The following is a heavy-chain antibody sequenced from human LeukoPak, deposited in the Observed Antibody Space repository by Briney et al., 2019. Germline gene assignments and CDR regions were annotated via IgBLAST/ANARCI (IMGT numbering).Heavy chain of an antibody. CDR1: GYSISSGFY. V-gene: IGHV4-38-2*02. CDR3: AKLEGYSGSPFDY. Sequence: MASETLSLTCTVSGYSISSGFYWGWIRQPPGKGLEWIGSIYHSGSTYYNPSLESRVTISVDTSKNQFSLKLSSVTAADTAVYYCAKLEGYSGSPFDYWGQGTLVTVSS. CDR2: IYHSGST. J-gene: IGHJ4*02. D-gene: IGHD1-26*01.